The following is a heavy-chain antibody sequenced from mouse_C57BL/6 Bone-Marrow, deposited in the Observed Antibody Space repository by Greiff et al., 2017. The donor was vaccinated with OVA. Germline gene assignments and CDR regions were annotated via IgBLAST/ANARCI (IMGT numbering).Heavy chain of an antibody. J-gene: IGHJ2*01. V-gene: IGHV1-61*01. CDR2: IYPSDSET. D-gene: IGHD2-1*01. CDR3: ARGGYGNYLYYFDY. Sequence: QVQLQQSGAELVRPGSSVKLSCKASGYTFTSYWMDWVKQRPGQGLEWIGYIYPSDSETHYNQKFKDKATLTVDKSSSTAYMQLSSLTSEDSAVYYCARGGYGNYLYYFDYWGQGTTLTVSS. CDR1: GYTFTSYW.